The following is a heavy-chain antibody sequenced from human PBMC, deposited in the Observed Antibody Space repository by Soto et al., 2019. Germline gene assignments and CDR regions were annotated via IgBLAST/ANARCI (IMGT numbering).Heavy chain of an antibody. CDR1: GFTFNTYD. D-gene: IGHD7-27*01. V-gene: IGHV3-21*01. CDR2: ITTSSPYI. Sequence: EVQLVESGGGLVKPGGSLRLSCAASGFTFNTYDMNWVRQAPGKGLEWVSSITTSSPYIYYVDSLKGQITISRDNVNNSLFRQMSRLLAEDTPVYYCGRSGTARSLTHGWVDTWGHGTLVTVSS. CDR3: GRSGTARSLTHGWVDT. J-gene: IGHJ5*01.